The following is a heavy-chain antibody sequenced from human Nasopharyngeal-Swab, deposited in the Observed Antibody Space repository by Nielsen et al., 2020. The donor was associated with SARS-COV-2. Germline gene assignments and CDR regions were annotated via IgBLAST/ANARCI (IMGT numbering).Heavy chain of an antibody. D-gene: IGHD3-22*01. CDR1: GFTFSSYE. CDR2: ISSSGSTI. V-gene: IGHV3-48*03. CDR3: ARVAPHYYDSSGYHLDY. Sequence: GESLKISCAASGFTFSSYEMNWVRQAPGKGLEWVSYISSSGSTIYYADSVKGRFTISRDNAKNSLYLQMNSLRAEDTAVYYYARVAPHYYDSSGYHLDYWGQGTLVTVSS. J-gene: IGHJ4*02.